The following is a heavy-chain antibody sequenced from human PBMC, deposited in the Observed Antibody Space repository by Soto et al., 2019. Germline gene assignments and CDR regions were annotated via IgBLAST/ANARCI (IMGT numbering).Heavy chain of an antibody. Sequence: GGSLRLSCGASGFTFSRHGMAWVRQAPGKGLERVAIIWFDGSKKYYADSVKGRFTISRDDSKNTLYLQMNSLRAEDTAVYFCARDLGNFGSGSTYFDSWGQGTLVTFSS. CDR2: IWFDGSKK. V-gene: IGHV3-33*07. D-gene: IGHD3-10*01. CDR3: ARDLGNFGSGSTYFDS. J-gene: IGHJ4*02. CDR1: GFTFSRHG.